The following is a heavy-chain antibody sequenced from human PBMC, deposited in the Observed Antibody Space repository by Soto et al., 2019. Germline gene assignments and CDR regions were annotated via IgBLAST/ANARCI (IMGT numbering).Heavy chain of an antibody. V-gene: IGHV5-51*01. CDR3: ARTAAAGKYYYGLDV. CDR1: GYSFTSYW. J-gene: IGHJ6*02. D-gene: IGHD6-13*01. Sequence: PGESLKISCKGSGYSFTSYWIGWVRQMPGKGLEWMGIIYPGDSDTRYSPSFQGQVTISADKSISTAYLQWSSLKASDTAMYYCARTAAAGKYYYGLDVWGQGTTVNVS. CDR2: IYPGDSDT.